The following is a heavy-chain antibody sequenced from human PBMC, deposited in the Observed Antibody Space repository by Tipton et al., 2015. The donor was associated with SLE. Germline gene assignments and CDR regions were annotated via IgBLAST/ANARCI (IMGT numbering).Heavy chain of an antibody. Sequence: TLSLTCVVYGESISNYYWSWIRQSPGKGLEWIGYIYYSGHTDYNPSLRSRITISEDTSRNQFSLKLGSVTAADTAVYFCAREDVIVKNYMDVWGQGTTVNVSS. CDR3: AREDVIVKNYMDV. V-gene: IGHV4-59*12. CDR2: IYYSGHT. D-gene: IGHD2/OR15-2a*01. CDR1: GESISNYY. J-gene: IGHJ6*03.